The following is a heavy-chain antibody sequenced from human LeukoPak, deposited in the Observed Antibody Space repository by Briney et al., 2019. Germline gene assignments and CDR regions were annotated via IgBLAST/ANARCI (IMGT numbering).Heavy chain of an antibody. CDR2: IRYDGSNK. V-gene: IGHV3-30*02. Sequence: GGSLRLSCAASGFTFSSYGMHWVRQAPGKGLEWVAFIRYDGSNKYYADSVKGRFTISRDNSKNTLYLQMNSLRAEDTAVYYCAKDKTGATRRPYYFDYWGQGTLVTVSS. D-gene: IGHD1-26*01. CDR3: AKDKTGATRRPYYFDY. CDR1: GFTFSSYG. J-gene: IGHJ4*02.